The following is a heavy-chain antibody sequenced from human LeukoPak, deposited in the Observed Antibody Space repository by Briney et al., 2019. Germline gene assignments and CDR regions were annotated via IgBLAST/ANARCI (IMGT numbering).Heavy chain of an antibody. CDR1: GVTFSSSW. V-gene: IGHV3-7*01. CDR3: VKGGTNFDT. CDR2: IKQDGSEK. D-gene: IGHD1-26*01. Sequence: PGGSLRLSCAASGVTFSSSWMSWVRQAPGKGLEWVADIKQDGSEKYHVDSVKGRFTISRDNAENSLYLQMHSLRTEDTAVYYCVKGGTNFDTWGQGTLVTVSS. J-gene: IGHJ4*02.